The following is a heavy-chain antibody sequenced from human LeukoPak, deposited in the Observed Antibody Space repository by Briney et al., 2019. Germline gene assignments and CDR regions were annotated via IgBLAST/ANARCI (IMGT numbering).Heavy chain of an antibody. CDR2: IYYSGST. CDR1: GGSISSYY. V-gene: IGHV4-59*01. CDR3: ARGVSSGYYYIRGHYYYGMDV. J-gene: IGHJ6*02. D-gene: IGHD3-22*01. Sequence: SETLSLTCTVSGGSISSYYWSWIRQPPGKGLEWIGYIYYSGSTHYNPSLTSRVTISVATSKNQFSLKLSSVTAADTAVYYCARGVSSGYYYIRGHYYYGMDVWGQGTTVTVSS.